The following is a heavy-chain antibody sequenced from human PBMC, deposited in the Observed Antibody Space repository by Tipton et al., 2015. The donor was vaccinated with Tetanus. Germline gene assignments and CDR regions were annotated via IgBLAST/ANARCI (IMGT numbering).Heavy chain of an antibody. CDR2: IYYTAHN. CDR3: ARGLSREPFYFDY. V-gene: IGHV4-31*03. J-gene: IGHJ4*02. D-gene: IGHD1-26*01. Sequence: TLSLTCTVSGASINAGGYLWTWVRQQPGKGLEWIGNIYYTAHNSYNPSLDSRVSISVDTSKNQCFLRLTSVTAADTAVYFCARGLSREPFYFDYCGQGKQVIVSS. CDR1: GASINAGGYL.